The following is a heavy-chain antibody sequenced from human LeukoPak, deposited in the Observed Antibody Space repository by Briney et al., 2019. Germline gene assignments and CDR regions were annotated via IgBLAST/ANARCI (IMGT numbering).Heavy chain of an antibody. D-gene: IGHD1/OR15-1a*01. V-gene: IGHV4-39*01. CDR3: ARNGTVTVSGTTFNYFDY. Sequence: SETLSLTCTVSGGSISSSSYYWGWLRQPPGKGLEWIGSIYHSGSTHYNPSLKSRHTIFVDTSKNQFSLKVNSVTAADTAVYYCARNGTVTVSGTTFNYFDYWGQGNLVTVSS. J-gene: IGHJ4*02. CDR2: IYHSGST. CDR1: GGSISSSSYY.